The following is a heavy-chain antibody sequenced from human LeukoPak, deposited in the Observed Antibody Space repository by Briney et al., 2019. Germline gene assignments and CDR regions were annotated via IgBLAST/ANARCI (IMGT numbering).Heavy chain of an antibody. D-gene: IGHD2-2*01. V-gene: IGHV1-18*04. Sequence: ASVKVSCKASGYTFTSYGISWVRQAPGQGLEWMGWISAYSGNTNYAQKLQGRVTMTTDTSTSTAYMELRSLGSDDTAVYYCARDGDIVVVPAAMLLDYWGQGTLVTVSS. CDR2: ISAYSGNT. J-gene: IGHJ4*02. CDR1: GYTFTSYG. CDR3: ARDGDIVVVPAAMLLDY.